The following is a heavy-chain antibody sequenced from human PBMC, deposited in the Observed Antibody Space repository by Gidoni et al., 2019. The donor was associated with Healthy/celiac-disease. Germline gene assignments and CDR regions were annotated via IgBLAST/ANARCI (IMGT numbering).Heavy chain of an antibody. V-gene: IGHV4-34*01. CDR3: AITGTKGHGMDV. D-gene: IGHD1-20*01. CDR1: GGSFSGYY. CDR2: INQSGST. Sequence: QVQLPPWGAGLLKPSETLSLTCAVYGGSFSGYYWSWIRQPPGKGLEWIGEINQSGSTNYNPSLKSRVTISVDTSKNQFSLKLSSVTAADTAVYYCAITGTKGHGMDVWGQGTTVTVSS. J-gene: IGHJ6*02.